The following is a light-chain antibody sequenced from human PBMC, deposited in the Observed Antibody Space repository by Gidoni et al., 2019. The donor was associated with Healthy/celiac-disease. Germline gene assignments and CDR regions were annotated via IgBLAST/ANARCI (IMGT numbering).Light chain of an antibody. Sequence: PGQTASLTCSGDKLGDKYACWYQQKPGQSPVLVIYQDSKRPSGIPERFSGSNSGNTATLTISGTQAMDEADYYCQAWDSSTVVFGGGTKLTVL. J-gene: IGLJ2*01. CDR1: KLGDKY. V-gene: IGLV3-1*01. CDR2: QDS. CDR3: QAWDSSTVV.